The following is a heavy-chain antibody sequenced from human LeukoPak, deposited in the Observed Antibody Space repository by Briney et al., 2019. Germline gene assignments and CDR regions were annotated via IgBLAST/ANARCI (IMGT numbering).Heavy chain of an antibody. CDR2: ISAAGGT. V-gene: IGHV3-23*01. CDR3: GKANDDYYFDY. Sequence: PGGSLRLSCAASGFTLSNYAMNWVRQAPGQGLEWVSVISAAGGTYYADSLKGRFTISRDNPKNTLYLQMDSLRVEDTAVYYCGKANDDYYFDYWGQGTLVTVSS. D-gene: IGHD1-1*01. J-gene: IGHJ4*02. CDR1: GFTLSNYA.